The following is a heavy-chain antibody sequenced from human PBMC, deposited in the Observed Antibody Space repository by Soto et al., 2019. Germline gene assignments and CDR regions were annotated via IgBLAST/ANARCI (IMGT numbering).Heavy chain of an antibody. Sequence: PSDTLSLTCTLSGGSISSSSYYWGWFRHPPGKGLEWIGYMYYSGSTNYNPSLHSRVTISVDTSKNQFSLKLNSVTAADTAVYYCARAPQAAAGPSYFDRWGQGTLVTVSS. CDR2: MYYSGST. V-gene: IGHV4-61*05. CDR1: GGSISSSSYY. D-gene: IGHD6-13*01. CDR3: ARAPQAAAGPSYFDR. J-gene: IGHJ4*02.